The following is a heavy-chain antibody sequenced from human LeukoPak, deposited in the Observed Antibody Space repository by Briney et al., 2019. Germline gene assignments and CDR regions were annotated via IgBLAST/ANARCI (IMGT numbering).Heavy chain of an antibody. V-gene: IGHV3-30*04. CDR3: ARAQYYDFWSGYFEYFQH. Sequence: PGGSLRLSCAASGFTFSSYAMHWVRQAPGKGLEWVAVISYDGSNKYYADSVKGRFTISRDNSKNTLYLQMNSLRAEDTAVYYCARAQYYDFWSGYFEYFQHWGQGTLVTVSS. D-gene: IGHD3-3*01. J-gene: IGHJ1*01. CDR1: GFTFSSYA. CDR2: ISYDGSNK.